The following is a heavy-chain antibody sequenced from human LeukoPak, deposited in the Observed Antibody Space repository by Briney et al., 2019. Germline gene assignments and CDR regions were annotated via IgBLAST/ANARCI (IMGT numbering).Heavy chain of an antibody. CDR1: GYTFTGYY. Sequence: GASVKVSCKASGYTFTGYYMHWVRQAPGQGLEWMGWINPNSGGTNYAQKFQGRVTMTRDTSISTAYMELSRLRSDDTAVYYCARGLYYYGSGSYYPFDYWGQGTLVTVSS. D-gene: IGHD3-10*01. CDR3: ARGLYYYGSGSYYPFDY. CDR2: INPNSGGT. V-gene: IGHV1-2*02. J-gene: IGHJ4*02.